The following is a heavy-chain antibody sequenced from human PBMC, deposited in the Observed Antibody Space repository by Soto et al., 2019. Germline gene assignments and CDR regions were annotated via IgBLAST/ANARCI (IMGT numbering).Heavy chain of an antibody. D-gene: IGHD3-3*01. CDR1: GGSISSSSYY. Sequence: PSETLSLTCTVSGGSISSSSYYWGWIRQPPGKGLEWIGSIYYSGSTYYNPSLKTRVTISVDASKNQFSLNLSSVTAADTAVYYCARRTRRITIFGVVRTRHYDAFYLWGQGPMGTASS. J-gene: IGHJ3*01. CDR2: IYYSGST. V-gene: IGHV4-39*01. CDR3: ARRTRRITIFGVVRTRHYDAFYL.